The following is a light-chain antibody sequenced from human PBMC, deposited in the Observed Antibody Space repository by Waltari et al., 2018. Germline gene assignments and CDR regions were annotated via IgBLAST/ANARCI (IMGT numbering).Light chain of an antibody. Sequence: QSVLTQPPSVSGAPGQRVTISCPGSSPNIGSGYDVHWYQQLPGTVPKLLIDGNNNRPSGVPDRFSGSKSGTSASLAITGLQAEDEADYYCQSYDRSLSGWVFGGGTKLTVL. CDR1: SPNIGSGYD. J-gene: IGLJ3*02. CDR2: GNN. V-gene: IGLV1-40*01. CDR3: QSYDRSLSGWV.